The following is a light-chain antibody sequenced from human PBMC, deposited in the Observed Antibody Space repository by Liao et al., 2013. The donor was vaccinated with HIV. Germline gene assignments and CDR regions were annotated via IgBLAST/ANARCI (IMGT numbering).Light chain of an antibody. V-gene: IGLV3-1*01. CDR2: QDF. J-gene: IGLJ3*02. CDR3: QAWDSTTAV. Sequence: SYELIQPPSVSVSPGQTATITCSGDKLEDKYVCWYQQKPGQSPVLLIYQDFRRPSGISERFSGSNSGTTATLTISGTQSMDESDYYCQAWDSTTAVFGGGTKLTVL. CDR1: KLEDKY.